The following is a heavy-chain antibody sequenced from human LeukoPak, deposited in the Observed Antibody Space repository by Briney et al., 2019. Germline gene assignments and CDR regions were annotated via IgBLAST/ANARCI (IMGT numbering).Heavy chain of an antibody. CDR2: IYTSGST. J-gene: IGHJ4*02. V-gene: IGHV4-4*07. CDR3: AREGQLQRPLDY. D-gene: IGHD1-1*01. Sequence: SETLSLTCNVSGGSISSYFWTWVRQPAGKGLEWIGRIYTSGSTNYSPSLKSRVTMSVDTSRNQFSLKLSSVTAADTAVYYCAREGQLQRPLDYWGQGTLVTVSS. CDR1: GGSISSYF.